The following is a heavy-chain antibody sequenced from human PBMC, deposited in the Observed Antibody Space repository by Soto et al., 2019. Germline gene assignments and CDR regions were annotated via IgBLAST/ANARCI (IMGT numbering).Heavy chain of an antibody. CDR2: IWYDGSNK. Sequence: GGSLRLSCAASGFTFSSYGMHWVRQAPCKGLEWVAVIWYDGSNKYYADSVKGRFTISRDNSKNTLYLQMNSLRAEDTAVYYCARVSSSSYYYGMDVWGQGTTVTVSS. J-gene: IGHJ6*01. V-gene: IGHV3-33*01. CDR1: GFTFSSYG. CDR3: ARVSSSSYYYGMDV. D-gene: IGHD6-13*01.